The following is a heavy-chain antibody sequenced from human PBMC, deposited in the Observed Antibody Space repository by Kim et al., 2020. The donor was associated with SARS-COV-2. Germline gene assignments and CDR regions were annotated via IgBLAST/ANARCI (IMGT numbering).Heavy chain of an antibody. D-gene: IGHD2-8*01. J-gene: IGHJ5*02. CDR3: SSRPCTNGLCTLPLDP. CDR2: IQDKFYNYAT. Sequence: GGSLRLSCTASGFTFSDSHIHWFRQTSGRGLEWVGRIQDKFYNYATAYLASVNGRFTITRDDSKNTAYLQMNSLNTEDTAVYYCSSRPCTNGLCTLPLDP. V-gene: IGHV3-73*01. CDR1: GFTFSDSH.